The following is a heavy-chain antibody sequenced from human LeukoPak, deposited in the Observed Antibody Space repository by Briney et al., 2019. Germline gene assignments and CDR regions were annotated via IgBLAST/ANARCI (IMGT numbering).Heavy chain of an antibody. D-gene: IGHD3-22*01. CDR2: INGSSSTI. Sequence: PAGSLRLSCAASGFTFSTSCMNWVRQAPGKGLQWISYINGSSSTIYYADSVKGRFTISRDNAKNSLYLQMNSLRAEDTAVYYCARGSPYFYDTNGYYYAFHFWGQGTMVTVSS. CDR3: ARGSPYFYDTNGYYYAFHF. CDR1: GFTFSTSC. V-gene: IGHV3-48*01. J-gene: IGHJ3*01.